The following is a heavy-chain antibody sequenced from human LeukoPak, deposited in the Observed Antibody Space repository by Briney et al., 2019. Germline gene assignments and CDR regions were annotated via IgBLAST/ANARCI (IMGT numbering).Heavy chain of an antibody. D-gene: IGHD2-15*01. Sequence: ASVKVSCKASGYTFTNSYIHWVRQAPGQVLEWMGWISAYNGNTNYAQKLQGRVTMTTDTSTSTAYMELRSLRSDDTAVYYCARLGYCSGGSCYYYYYMDVWGKGTTVTVSS. CDR2: ISAYNGNT. J-gene: IGHJ6*03. V-gene: IGHV1-18*04. CDR1: GYTFTNSY. CDR3: ARLGYCSGGSCYYYYYMDV.